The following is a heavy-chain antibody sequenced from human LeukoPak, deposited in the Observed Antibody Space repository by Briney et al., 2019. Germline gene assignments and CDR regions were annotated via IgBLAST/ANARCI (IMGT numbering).Heavy chain of an antibody. CDR2: IKQDGSEK. Sequence: PGGSLRLSCVASGFTFSSYWMTGVRQAPGKGLEWVANIKQDGSEKYYVDSVKGRFTISRDDAKNSLYLQMNSLRAEDTAVYYCARDRSWSLYWGQGTLVTVSS. V-gene: IGHV3-7*01. CDR3: ARDRSWSLY. CDR1: GFTFSSYW. J-gene: IGHJ4*02. D-gene: IGHD1-26*01.